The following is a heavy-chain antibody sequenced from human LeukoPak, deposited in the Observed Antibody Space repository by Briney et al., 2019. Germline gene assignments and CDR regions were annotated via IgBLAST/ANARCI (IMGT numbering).Heavy chain of an antibody. CDR3: ARDPGIAAAGDYYYYGMDV. V-gene: IGHV1-18*04. D-gene: IGHD6-13*01. J-gene: IGHJ6*04. Sequence: ASVKVSCKASGYTFTSYGISWVRQAPGQGLEWMGWISAYNGNTNCAQKLQGRVTMTTDTSTSTAYMELRSLRSDDTAVYYCARDPGIAAAGDYYYYGMDVWGKGTTVTVSS. CDR1: GYTFTSYG. CDR2: ISAYNGNT.